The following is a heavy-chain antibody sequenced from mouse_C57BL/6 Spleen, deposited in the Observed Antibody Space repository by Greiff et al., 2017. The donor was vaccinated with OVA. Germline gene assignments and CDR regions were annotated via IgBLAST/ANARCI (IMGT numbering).Heavy chain of an antibody. CDR1: GYTFTSYW. J-gene: IGHJ4*01. D-gene: IGHD1-1*01. Sequence: VKLQQPGAELVRPGSSVKLSCKASGYTFTSYWMDWVKQRPGQGLEWIGNIYPSDSETHYNQKFKDKATLTVDKSSSTAYMQLSSLTSEDSAVYYCARYGSSHYAMDYWGQGTSVTVSS. CDR3: ARYGSSHYAMDY. V-gene: IGHV1-61*01. CDR2: IYPSDSET.